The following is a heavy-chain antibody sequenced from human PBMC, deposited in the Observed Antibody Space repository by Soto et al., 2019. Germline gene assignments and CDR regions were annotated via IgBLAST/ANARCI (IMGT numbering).Heavy chain of an antibody. CDR3: ARDQYSGYDFNWFDP. CDR1: GGSISSYY. CDR2: IYYSGST. Sequence: TLSLTCTVSGGSISSYYWSWIRQPPGKGLEWIGYIYYSGSTNYNPSLKSRVTISVDTSKNQFSLKLSSVTAADTAVYYCARDQYSGYDFNWFDPWGQGTLVTVSS. J-gene: IGHJ5*02. V-gene: IGHV4-59*01. D-gene: IGHD5-12*01.